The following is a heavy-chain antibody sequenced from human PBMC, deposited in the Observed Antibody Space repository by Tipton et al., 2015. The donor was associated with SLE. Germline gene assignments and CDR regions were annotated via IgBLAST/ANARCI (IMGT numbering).Heavy chain of an antibody. Sequence: GSLRLSCAASGFTFSTFYMYWVRQAPGKGLEFVSGISGDGGSTDYADSVKGRFTISRDNSKNTLYLQMRSLRAEDTAVYCNSPAFDYWGQGTLVTVSS. CDR2: ISGDGGST. CDR1: GFTFSTFY. V-gene: IGHV3-64D*06. J-gene: IGHJ4*02. D-gene: IGHD1-1*01. CDR3: SPAFDY.